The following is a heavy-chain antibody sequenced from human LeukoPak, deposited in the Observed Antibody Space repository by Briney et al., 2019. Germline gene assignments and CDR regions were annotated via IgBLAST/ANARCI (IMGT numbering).Heavy chain of an antibody. CDR2: IYYSGST. Sequence: RTSETLSLTCAVYGGSFSGYYWSWIRQPPGKGLEWIGSIYYSGSTYYNPSLKSRVTISVDTSKNQFSLKLSSVTAADTAVYYCAGSPVITMIVVVTGSFDPWGQGTLVTVSS. D-gene: IGHD3-22*01. CDR3: AGSPVITMIVVVTGSFDP. CDR1: GGSFSGYY. J-gene: IGHJ5*02. V-gene: IGHV4-34*01.